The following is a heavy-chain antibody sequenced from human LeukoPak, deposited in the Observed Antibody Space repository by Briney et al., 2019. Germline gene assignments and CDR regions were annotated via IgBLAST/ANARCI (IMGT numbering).Heavy chain of an antibody. CDR1: GFTFSSYS. CDR3: ARDHRVVPAAITN. J-gene: IGHJ4*02. Sequence: GGSLRLSCAASGFTFSSYSINWVRQAPGKGLEWVSYISSSRSTIYYADSVKGRFTISRDNAKHYLYLQMNRLRAEDPAFYYCARDHRVVPAAITNWGQGTLVTVSS. V-gene: IGHV3-48*01. D-gene: IGHD2-2*02. CDR2: ISSSRSTI.